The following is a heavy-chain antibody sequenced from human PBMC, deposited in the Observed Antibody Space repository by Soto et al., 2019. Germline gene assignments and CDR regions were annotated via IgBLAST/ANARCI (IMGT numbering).Heavy chain of an antibody. CDR1: GGSISTGGYY. D-gene: IGHD4-17*01. J-gene: IGHJ4*02. Sequence: QVQLQESGPGLVKPSQTLSLTCTVSGGSISTGGYYWTWIRQHPGKGLEWIGYIYYSGSTYYNPSIQGRVTMSVDTSKNQFSLKLSSVTAADTAVYYCARGLSVTLFDNWGQGTLVTVSS. CDR2: IYYSGST. CDR3: ARGLSVTLFDN. V-gene: IGHV4-31*03.